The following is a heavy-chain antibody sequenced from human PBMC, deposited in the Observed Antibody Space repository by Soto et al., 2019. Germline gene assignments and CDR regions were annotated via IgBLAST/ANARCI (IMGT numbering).Heavy chain of an antibody. J-gene: IGHJ3*02. V-gene: IGHV4-59*06. CDR3: AGASTWHTGAFNI. CDR2: IYYSGST. Sequence: PETLSLTCPLSGHSISSYYWTWTRQPPGKGLEWIGYIYYSGSTYYKPSLKSRVTISVDTSKNQLSLKLSSVTAADTAVYHCAGASTWHTGAFNIWGQGTTVTVSS. CDR1: GHSISSYY. D-gene: IGHD5-12*01.